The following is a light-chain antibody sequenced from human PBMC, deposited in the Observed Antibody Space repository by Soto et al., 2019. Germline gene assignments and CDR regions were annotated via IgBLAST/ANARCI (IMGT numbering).Light chain of an antibody. CDR3: QHYGGMWT. J-gene: IGKJ1*01. Sequence: DIQMTQSPCTMSASVGDRVTITCRASQSITNRLAWYQQKPGKAPKVLIYDASNLEYGVPSRFSGSGFGTEFILTISSLQPDDFATYWCQHYGGMWTFGQGTKVDIK. V-gene: IGKV1-5*01. CDR2: DAS. CDR1: QSITNR.